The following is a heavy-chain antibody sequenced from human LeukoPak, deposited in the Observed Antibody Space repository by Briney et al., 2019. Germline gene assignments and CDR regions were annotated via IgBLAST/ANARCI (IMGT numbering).Heavy chain of an antibody. V-gene: IGHV3-23*01. CDR3: AKDYTVTGFYFDY. CDR2: MSGSGGST. CDR1: GFTFSSYA. Sequence: PGASLRLSCAASGFTFSSYAMSWVRQAPGKGLEWVSAMSGSGGSTYYADSVKGRFTISRDNSKNTLYLQKNSLRAEDTAVYYCAKDYTVTGFYFDYWGQGTLVTVSS. J-gene: IGHJ4*02. D-gene: IGHD4-17*01.